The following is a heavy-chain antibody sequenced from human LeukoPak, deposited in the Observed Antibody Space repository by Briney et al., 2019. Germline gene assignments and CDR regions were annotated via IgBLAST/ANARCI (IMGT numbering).Heavy chain of an antibody. CDR3: ARERPSYYDILTGYYPRSLPYYFDY. V-gene: IGHV4-34*01. J-gene: IGHJ4*02. D-gene: IGHD3-9*01. CDR1: GGSFSGYY. CDR2: ISHSGST. Sequence: PSETLSLTCAVYGGSFSGYYWSWIRQPPGKGLEWIGEISHSGSTNYNPSLKSRVTISVDTSKNQFSLKLSSVTAADTAVYYCARERPSYYDILTGYYPRSLPYYFDYWGQGTLVTVSS.